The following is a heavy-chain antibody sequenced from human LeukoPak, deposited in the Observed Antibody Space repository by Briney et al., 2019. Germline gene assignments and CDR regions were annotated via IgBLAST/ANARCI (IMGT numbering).Heavy chain of an antibody. CDR2: ISSSSSYI. CDR1: GFTFSSYS. V-gene: IGHV3-21*01. CDR3: ARESGSGYTTLYYYGMDV. Sequence: GGSLRPSCAASGFTFSSYSMNWVCQAPGKGLEWVSSISSSSSYIYYADSVKGRFTISRDNAKNSLYLQMNSLRAEDTAVYYCARESGSGYTTLYYYGMDVWGQGTTVTVSS. J-gene: IGHJ6*02. D-gene: IGHD5-12*01.